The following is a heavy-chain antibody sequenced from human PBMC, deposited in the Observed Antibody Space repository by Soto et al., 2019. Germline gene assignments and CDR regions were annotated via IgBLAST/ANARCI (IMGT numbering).Heavy chain of an antibody. V-gene: IGHV4-59*08. CDR3: ARGTHSPLIVRSSRGPWFDP. D-gene: IGHD2-15*01. CDR1: GGSISSYY. J-gene: IGHJ5*02. Sequence: PSETLSLTCTVSGGSISSYYWSWIRQPPGKGLEWIGYMYYGGRTNYNPSLKSRVTISVDTSKMQVSLKLSSVTAADTAVYFCARGTHSPLIVRSSRGPWFDPWGQGTLVIVSS. CDR2: MYYGGRT.